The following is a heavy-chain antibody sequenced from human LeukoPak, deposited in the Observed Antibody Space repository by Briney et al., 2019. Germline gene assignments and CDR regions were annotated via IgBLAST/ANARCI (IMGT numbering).Heavy chain of an antibody. V-gene: IGHV3-33*01. CDR1: GFIFSNYD. CDR3: ARRVQYYFDY. Sequence: GGSLRLSCAASGFIFSNYDMHWVRQAPGKGLEWVAVIWYDGSDKHYADSVQGRFTISRDNSKNSLYLQMKSLRAEDTALYYCARRVQYYFDYWGQGTLVTVSS. J-gene: IGHJ4*02. CDR2: IWYDGSDK.